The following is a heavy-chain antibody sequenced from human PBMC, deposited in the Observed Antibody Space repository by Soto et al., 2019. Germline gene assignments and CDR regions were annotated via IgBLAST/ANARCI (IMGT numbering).Heavy chain of an antibody. CDR2: ISWNSGSI. Sequence: GGSLRLSCAASGFTFSDYYMSWIRQAPGKGLEWVSGISWNSGSIGYADSVKGRFTISRDNAKNSLYLQMNSLRAEDTALYYCAKDIGYSSGWTDAFDIWGQGTMVTVSS. CDR3: AKDIGYSSGWTDAFDI. D-gene: IGHD6-19*01. CDR1: GFTFSDYY. V-gene: IGHV3-9*01. J-gene: IGHJ3*02.